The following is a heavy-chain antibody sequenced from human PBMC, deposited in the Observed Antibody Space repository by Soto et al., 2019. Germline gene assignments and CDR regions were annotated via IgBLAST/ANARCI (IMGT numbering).Heavy chain of an antibody. V-gene: IGHV3-48*01. D-gene: IGHD3-10*01. J-gene: IGHJ5*02. CDR2: ITGGGGST. CDR3: SRNHKTPLWFGEFHPFDP. Sequence: GGSLRLSCAASGFTFSSYGMNWVRQAPGKGLEWASGITGGGGSTNYTDSVKGRFTISRDNAKNSLYLQMNSLRAEDTAVYYDSRNHKTPLWFGEFHPFDPWGQGTLVTVSS. CDR1: GFTFSSYG.